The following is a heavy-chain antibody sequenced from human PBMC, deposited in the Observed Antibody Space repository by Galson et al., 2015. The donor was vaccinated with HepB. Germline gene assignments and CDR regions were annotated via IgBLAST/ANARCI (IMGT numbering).Heavy chain of an antibody. D-gene: IGHD6-19*01. CDR3: ASGNSSGWYFDAFDI. Sequence: SVKVSCKASGGTFSSYTISWVRQAPGQGLEWMGRIIPILGIANYAQRFQGRVTITADKSTSTAYMELSSLRSEDTALYYCASGNSSGWYFDAFDIWGQGTMVTVSS. J-gene: IGHJ3*02. V-gene: IGHV1-69*02. CDR2: IIPILGIA. CDR1: GGTFSSYT.